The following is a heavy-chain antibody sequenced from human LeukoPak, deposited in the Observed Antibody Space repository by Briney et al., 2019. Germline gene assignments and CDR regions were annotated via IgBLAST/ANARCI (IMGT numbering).Heavy chain of an antibody. Sequence: SETLSLTCTVSGGSISSGYYWGWIRQPPGKGLEWIGSIYHSGSTYYNPSLKSRVTISVDTSKNQFSLKLSSVTAADTAVYYCARRDTALDYWGQGTLVTVSS. D-gene: IGHD5-18*01. J-gene: IGHJ4*02. V-gene: IGHV4-38-2*02. CDR2: IYHSGST. CDR1: GGSISSGYY. CDR3: ARRDTALDY.